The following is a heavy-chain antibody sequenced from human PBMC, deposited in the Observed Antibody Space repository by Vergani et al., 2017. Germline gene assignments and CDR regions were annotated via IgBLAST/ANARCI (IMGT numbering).Heavy chain of an antibody. CDR2: ISYDGSNK. Sequence: QVQLVEAGGGVVQPGRSLRLSCAASGFTFSSYAMHWVRQAPGKGLEWVAVISYDGSNKYYADSVKGRFTISRDNSKNTLYLQMNSLRAEDTAVYYCARVVGYCSSTSCYNSYYYYYYMDVWGKGTTVTVSS. CDR1: GFTFSSYA. CDR3: ARVVGYCSSTSCYNSYYYYYYMDV. V-gene: IGHV3-30-3*01. D-gene: IGHD2-2*02. J-gene: IGHJ6*03.